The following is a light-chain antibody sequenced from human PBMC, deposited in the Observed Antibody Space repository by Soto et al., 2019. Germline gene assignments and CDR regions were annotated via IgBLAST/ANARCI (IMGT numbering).Light chain of an antibody. V-gene: IGLV4-69*01. CDR1: SGHSRYA. CDR3: QTWGTGIQV. Sequence: QSVLTQSPSASASLGASVKLTCTLSSGHSRYAIAWHQQQPEKGPRYLMRINSDGSHSKGDVIPDRFSGSSSGAERYLTSSSLQSEDEADYYCQTWGTGIQVFGGGTKVTVL. CDR2: INSDGSH. J-gene: IGLJ2*01.